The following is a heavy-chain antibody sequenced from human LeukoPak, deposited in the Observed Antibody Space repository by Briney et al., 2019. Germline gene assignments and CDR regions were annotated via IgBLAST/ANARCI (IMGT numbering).Heavy chain of an antibody. Sequence: SETLSLTCAVYGGSVSGYYWSWIRQPPGKGLEWIGEINHRGSTNYNPSLKSRVTISVDTSKNQFSLTLSSVTAADTAVYYCARSRRDKYCSSTSCYPFDYWGQGTLVTVSS. D-gene: IGHD2-2*01. CDR1: GGSVSGYY. CDR3: ARSRRDKYCSSTSCYPFDY. V-gene: IGHV4-34*01. J-gene: IGHJ4*02. CDR2: INHRGST.